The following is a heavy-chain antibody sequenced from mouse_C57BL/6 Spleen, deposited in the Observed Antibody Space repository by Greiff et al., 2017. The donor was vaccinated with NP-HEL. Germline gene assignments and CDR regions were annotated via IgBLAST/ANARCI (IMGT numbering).Heavy chain of an antibody. V-gene: IGHV1-55*01. CDR3: ARKTAQAPWFAY. Sequence: QVQLKQPGAELVKPGASVKMSCKASGYTFTSYWITWVKQRPGQGLEWIGDIYPGSGSTNYNEKFKSKATLTVDTSSSTAYMQLSSLTSEDSAVYYCARKTAQAPWFAYWGQGTLVTVSA. CDR2: IYPGSGST. D-gene: IGHD3-2*02. J-gene: IGHJ3*01. CDR1: GYTFTSYW.